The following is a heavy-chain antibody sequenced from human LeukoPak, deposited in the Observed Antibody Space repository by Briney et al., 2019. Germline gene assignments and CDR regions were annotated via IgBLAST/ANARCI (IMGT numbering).Heavy chain of an antibody. J-gene: IGHJ5*02. CDR3: ARGIAVARNWFDP. CDR1: GGSISSGSYY. V-gene: IGHV4-61*02. D-gene: IGHD6-19*01. CDR2: IYTSGST. Sequence: PSETLSLTCTVSGGSISSGSYYWSWIRQPAGKGLEWIGRIYTSGSTNYNPSLKSRVTISVDTSKNHFSLKLSSVTAADTAVYYCARGIAVARNWFDPWGQGTLVTVSS.